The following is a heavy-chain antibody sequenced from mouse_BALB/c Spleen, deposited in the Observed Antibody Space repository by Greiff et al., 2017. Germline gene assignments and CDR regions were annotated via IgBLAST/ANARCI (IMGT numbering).Heavy chain of an antibody. CDR3: ARRQGNYFDY. V-gene: IGHV1-66*01. CDR1: GYSFTSYY. Sequence: QVQLKESGPELVKPGASVKISCKASGYSFTSYYIHWVKQRPGQGLEWIGWIFPGSGNTKYNEKFKGKATLTADTSSSTAYMQLSSLTSEDSAVYFCARRQGNYFDYWGQGTTLTVSS. J-gene: IGHJ2*01. D-gene: IGHD2-14*01. CDR2: IFPGSGNT.